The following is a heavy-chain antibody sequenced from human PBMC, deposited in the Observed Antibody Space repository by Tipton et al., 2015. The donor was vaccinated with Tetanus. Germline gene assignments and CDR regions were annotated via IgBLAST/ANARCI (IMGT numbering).Heavy chain of an antibody. Sequence: AASGFTFSNAWMSWVRQAPGKGLEWVGRIKSKTDGGTTDYAAPVKGRFTISRDDSKNTLYLQMNSLKTEDTAVYYCTTSYDYGDYVLRLWGQGTLVTVSS. J-gene: IGHJ4*02. V-gene: IGHV3-15*01. CDR2: IKSKTDGGTT. D-gene: IGHD4-17*01. CDR3: TTSYDYGDYVLRL. CDR1: GFTFSNAW.